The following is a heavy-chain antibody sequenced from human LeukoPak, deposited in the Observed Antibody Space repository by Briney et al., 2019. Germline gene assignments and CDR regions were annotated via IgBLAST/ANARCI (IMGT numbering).Heavy chain of an antibody. J-gene: IGHJ4*02. Sequence: PSETLSLTCAVYGGSFSGYYWSWIRQPPGKGLEWVGEINHSGSTNYNPSLKSRVTISVDTSKNQFSLKLSSVTAADTAVYYCARLYSGSYIYWGQGTLVTVSS. CDR3: ARLYSGSYIY. CDR1: GGSFSGYY. CDR2: INHSGST. V-gene: IGHV4-34*01. D-gene: IGHD1-26*01.